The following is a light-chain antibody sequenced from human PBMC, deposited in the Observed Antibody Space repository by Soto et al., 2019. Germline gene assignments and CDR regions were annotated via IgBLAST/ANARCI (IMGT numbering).Light chain of an antibody. Sequence: QSVLTQPPSVSAAPGQKVTISCSGSSSNIGNNYVSWYQQLPGTAPKLLIYATDKRPSGIPDRFSGSKSGTSATLDITGLQTGDEADYYCGTWDSSLSAGVFGGGTKVTVL. CDR2: ATD. CDR1: SSNIGNNY. CDR3: GTWDSSLSAGV. J-gene: IGLJ3*02. V-gene: IGLV1-51*01.